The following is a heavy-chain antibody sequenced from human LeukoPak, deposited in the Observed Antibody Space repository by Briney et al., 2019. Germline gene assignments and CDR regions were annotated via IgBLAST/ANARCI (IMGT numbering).Heavy chain of an antibody. Sequence: PVKVSCKASGGTFSSYAISWVGQAPGQGLEWMGGIIPIFGTANYAQKFQGSVTITADESTSTAYMELSSLRSEDTAVYYCARGGDILTGYGFDYWGQGTLVTVSS. V-gene: IGHV1-69*13. CDR3: ARGGDILTGYGFDY. J-gene: IGHJ4*02. CDR1: GGTFSSYA. CDR2: IIPIFGTA. D-gene: IGHD3-9*01.